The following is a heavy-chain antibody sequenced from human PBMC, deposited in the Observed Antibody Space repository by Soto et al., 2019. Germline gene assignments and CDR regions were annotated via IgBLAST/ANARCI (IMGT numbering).Heavy chain of an antibody. J-gene: IGHJ6*02. Sequence: GGSLRLSCAASGFTFSSYAMSWVRQAPGKGLEWVSAISGSGGSTYYADSVKGRFTISRDNSKNTLYLQMNSLRAEDTAVYYCAKDLSLWWNYYYYGMDVWGQGTTVTVSS. V-gene: IGHV3-23*01. CDR1: GFTFSSYA. D-gene: IGHD2-21*01. CDR3: AKDLSLWWNYYYYGMDV. CDR2: ISGSGGST.